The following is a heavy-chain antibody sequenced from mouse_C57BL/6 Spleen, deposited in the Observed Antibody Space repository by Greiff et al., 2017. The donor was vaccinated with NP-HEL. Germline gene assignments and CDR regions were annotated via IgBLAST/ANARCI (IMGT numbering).Heavy chain of an antibody. J-gene: IGHJ4*01. CDR2: IWPGGGT. D-gene: IGHD2-4*01. V-gene: IGHV2-9-1*01. CDR1: GFSLTSYA. CDR3: ARSNYDDDEEDYAMDY. Sequence: VKLMESGPGLVAPSQSLSITCTVSGFSLTSYAISWVRQPPGKGLEWLGVIWPGGGTTYNSALKSRLSISKDNSNSQVFLKMNSLQTDDTARYYGARSNYDDDEEDYAMDYWGQGTSVTVSS.